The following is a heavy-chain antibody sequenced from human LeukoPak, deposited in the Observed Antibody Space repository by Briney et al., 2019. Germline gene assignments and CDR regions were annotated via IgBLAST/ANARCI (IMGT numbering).Heavy chain of an antibody. V-gene: IGHV1-69*13. CDR1: GGTFSSYA. J-gene: IGHJ4*02. CDR2: IIPIFGTA. Sequence: GASVKVSCKASGGTFSSYAISWVRQAPGQGLEWVGGIIPIFGTANYAQKFQGRVTITADESTSTAYMELSSLRSEDTAVYYCARVDIAAAGTSTPADYCGQGALVSVSS. CDR3: ARVDIAAAGTSTPADY. D-gene: IGHD6-13*01.